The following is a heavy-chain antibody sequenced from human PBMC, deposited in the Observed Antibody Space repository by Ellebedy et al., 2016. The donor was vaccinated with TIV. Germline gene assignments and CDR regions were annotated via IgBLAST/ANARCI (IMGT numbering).Heavy chain of an antibody. Sequence: AASVKVSCKASGYTFTGYQMHWVRQAPGQGLEWMGWIIPDSGDPNSGQRFQGRVSMTRDTSISTAYMELSRLRSDDTAVYYCARAVDVQGDYGMDVWGQGTTVTVSS. V-gene: IGHV1-2*02. CDR3: ARAVDVQGDYGMDV. J-gene: IGHJ6*02. CDR1: GYTFTGYQ. CDR2: IIPDSGDP. D-gene: IGHD3-16*01.